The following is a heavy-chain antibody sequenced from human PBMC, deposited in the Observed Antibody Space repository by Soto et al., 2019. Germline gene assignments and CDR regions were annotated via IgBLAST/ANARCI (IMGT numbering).Heavy chain of an antibody. D-gene: IGHD6-13*01. CDR1: GYTFTSYD. CDR2: MNPNSGNT. V-gene: IGHV1-8*01. CDR3: ARTAIAAAGTLGYYYYYMDV. Sequence: ASVKVSCKASGYTFTSYDINWVRQATGQGLEWMGWMNPNSGNTGYAQKFQGRVTMTRNTSISTAYMELSSLRSEDTAVYYCARTAIAAAGTLGYYYYYMDVWGKGTTVTVSS. J-gene: IGHJ6*03.